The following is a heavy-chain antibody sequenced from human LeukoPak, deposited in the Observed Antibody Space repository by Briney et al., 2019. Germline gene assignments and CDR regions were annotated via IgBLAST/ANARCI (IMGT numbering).Heavy chain of an antibody. V-gene: IGHV4-34*01. CDR1: GGSFSGYY. CDR3: ARAGFSLAPHRGTPFDY. J-gene: IGHJ4*02. CDR2: INHSGST. Sequence: PSETLSLTCAVYGGSFSGYYWSWIRQPPGKGLEWIGEINHSGSTNYNPSLKSRVTISVDTSKNQFSLKLSSVTAADTAVYYCARAGFSLAPHRGTPFDYWGQGTLATVSS. D-gene: IGHD6-6*01.